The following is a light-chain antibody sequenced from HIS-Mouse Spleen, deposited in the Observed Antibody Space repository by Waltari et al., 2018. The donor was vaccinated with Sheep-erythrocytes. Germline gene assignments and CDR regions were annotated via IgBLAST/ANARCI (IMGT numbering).Light chain of an antibody. J-gene: IGLJ2*01. CDR1: HSGDQY. V-gene: IGLV3-1*01. CDR2: QDS. CDR3: QAWDSSTEV. Sequence: SYELTQPPSASVSPGQTASIPCSGAHSGDQYACWYQQKPGQSPVLVIYQDSKRPSGIPERFSGSNSGNTATLTISGTQAMDEADYYCQAWDSSTEVFGGGTKLTVL.